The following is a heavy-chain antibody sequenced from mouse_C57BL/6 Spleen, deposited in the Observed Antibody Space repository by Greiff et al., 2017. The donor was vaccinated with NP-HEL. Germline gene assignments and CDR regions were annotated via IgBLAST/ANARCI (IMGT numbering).Heavy chain of an antibody. J-gene: IGHJ3*01. CDR2: ISSGGDYI. CDR1: GFTFSSYA. CDR3: TTITTVPLAY. V-gene: IGHV5-9-1*02. D-gene: IGHD1-1*01. Sequence: EVKVVESGEGLVKPGGSLKLSCAASGFTFSSYAMSWVRQTPEKRLEWVAYISSGGDYIYYADTVKGRFTISRDNARNTLYLQMSSLKSEDTAMYYCTTITTVPLAYWGQGTLVTVSA.